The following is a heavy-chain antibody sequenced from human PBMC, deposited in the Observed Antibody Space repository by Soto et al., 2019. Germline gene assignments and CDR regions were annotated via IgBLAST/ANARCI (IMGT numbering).Heavy chain of an antibody. CDR2: ITVNSGNT. J-gene: IGHJ4*02. CDR3: GRGLGGGWYYFDY. D-gene: IGHD6-19*01. V-gene: IGHV1-18*01. CDR1: GYTFLKYG. Sequence: ASVKVSCKASGYTFLKYGIGWVRQAPGQGLEWMGWITVNSGNTNYPQKFQGRVTMTTDTSTSTAYMELRSLTSDDTAVYYCGRGLGGGWYYFDYWGPGTLVTVSS.